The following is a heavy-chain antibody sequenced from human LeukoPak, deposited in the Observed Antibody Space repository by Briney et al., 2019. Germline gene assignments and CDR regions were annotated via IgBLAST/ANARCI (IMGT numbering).Heavy chain of an antibody. CDR2: IKQDGSKK. Sequence: PGGSLRLSCVASGFPFSSYWMTWVRQAPGKGLEWVANIKQDGSKKSYVDSVKGRFTISRDNAKNSLYLQTNSLRVEDTAVYYCAKEGRSLQTYWGQGTLVTVSS. D-gene: IGHD5-24*01. CDR1: GFPFSSYW. CDR3: AKEGRSLQTY. J-gene: IGHJ4*02. V-gene: IGHV3-7*03.